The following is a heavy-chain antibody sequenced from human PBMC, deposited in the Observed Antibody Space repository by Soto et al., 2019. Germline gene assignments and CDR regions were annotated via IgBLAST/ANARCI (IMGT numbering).Heavy chain of an antibody. V-gene: IGHV6-1*01. CDR1: GDSVFSNTAA. CDR2: TYYRSKWYN. Sequence: PSQTLSLTCAISGDSVFSNTAAWNWIRQSPSRGLEWLGRTYYRSKWYNDYAVAVESRIAINPDTSKNQFSLHLNSVTPDDTARYYCVRDVGFDFVHWGQGAQVTVSS. D-gene: IGHD1-26*01. J-gene: IGHJ4*02. CDR3: VRDVGFDFVH.